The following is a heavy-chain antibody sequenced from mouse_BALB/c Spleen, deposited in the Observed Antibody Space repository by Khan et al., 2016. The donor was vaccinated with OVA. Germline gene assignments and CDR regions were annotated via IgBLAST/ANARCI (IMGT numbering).Heavy chain of an antibody. D-gene: IGHD1-1*01. J-gene: IGHJ2*01. CDR2: TNPTNGRT. CDR3: ARIKKIVATYFDY. V-gene: IGHV1S81*02. CDR1: GYTFTSYW. Sequence: QVQLQQSGAELVKAGASVKMSCKASGYTFTSYWMHWVKQRLGQGLEWFAETNPTNGRTYYNEKFKSTATLTLDKSSSTAYMLLSGPTFEDSAVYYCARIKKIVATYFDYWGQGTTLTVSS.